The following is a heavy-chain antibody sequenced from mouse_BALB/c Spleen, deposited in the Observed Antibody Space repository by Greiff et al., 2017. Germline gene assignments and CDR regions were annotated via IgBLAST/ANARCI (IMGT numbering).Heavy chain of an antibody. Sequence: EVKVVESGGGLVKPGGSLKLSCAASGFTFSSYAMSWVRQTPEKRLEWVASISSGGSTYYPDSVKGRFTISRDNARNILYLQMSSLRSEDTAMYYCARGEDYGYYAMDYWGQGTSVTVSS. CDR2: ISSGGST. CDR1: GFTFSSYA. J-gene: IGHJ4*01. V-gene: IGHV5-6-5*01. D-gene: IGHD2-4*01. CDR3: ARGEDYGYYAMDY.